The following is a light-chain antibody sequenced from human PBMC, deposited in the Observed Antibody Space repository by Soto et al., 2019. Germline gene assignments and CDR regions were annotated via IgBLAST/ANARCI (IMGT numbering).Light chain of an antibody. CDR1: QNIHNH. CDR3: QQYSSSPLT. V-gene: IGKV3-15*01. J-gene: IGKJ3*01. CDR2: DAI. Sequence: EKLMSQSPATLSVSPGERVTLSCRASQNIHNHMSWFLQKPGQTPRLLIYDAIIRAADVPARFSGSWSGTEFTLTISRLEPEDFAVYYCQQYSSSPLTFGPGTKVHIK.